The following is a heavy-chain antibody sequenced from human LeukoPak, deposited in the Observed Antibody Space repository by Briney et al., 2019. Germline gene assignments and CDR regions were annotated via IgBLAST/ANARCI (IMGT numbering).Heavy chain of an antibody. D-gene: IGHD6-6*01. CDR3: ARRSSSSPTPYWFDP. CDR1: GGSISSSSYY. CDR2: IYYSGST. J-gene: IGHJ5*02. V-gene: IGHV4-39*01. Sequence: SETLSLTCTVSGGSISSSSYYWGWIRQPPGKGLEWIGSIYYSGSTYYNPSLKSRVTISVDTSKSQFSLKLSSVTAADTAVYYCARRSSSSPTPYWFDPWGQGTLVTVSS.